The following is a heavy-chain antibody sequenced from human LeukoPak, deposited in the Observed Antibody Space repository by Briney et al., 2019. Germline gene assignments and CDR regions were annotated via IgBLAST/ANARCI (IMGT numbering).Heavy chain of an antibody. CDR3: ARDLAYNWNPNWFDP. J-gene: IGHJ5*02. D-gene: IGHD1-20*01. CDR2: ISAYNGNT. CDR1: GYTLTELS. V-gene: IGHV1-18*01. Sequence: VASVKVSCKVSGYTLTELSMHWVRQASGQGLEWMGWISAYNGNTNYAQKLQGRVTMTTDTSTSTAYMELRSLRSDDTAVYYCARDLAYNWNPNWFDPWGQGTLVTVPS.